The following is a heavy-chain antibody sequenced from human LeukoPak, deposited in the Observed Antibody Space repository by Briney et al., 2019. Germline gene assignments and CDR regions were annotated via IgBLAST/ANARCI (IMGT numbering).Heavy chain of an antibody. D-gene: IGHD3-3*01. CDR1: GFTFSSYA. CDR3: AKLPDFWSGYHAGLPDY. V-gene: IGHV3-23*01. J-gene: IGHJ4*02. CDR2: ISGSGGST. Sequence: GGSLRLSCAASGFTFSSYAMSWVRQAPGKGLEWVSAISGSGGSTYYADSVKGRFTISRDNSKNTLYLQMNSLRAEDTAVYYCAKLPDFWSGYHAGLPDYWGQGTLVTVSS.